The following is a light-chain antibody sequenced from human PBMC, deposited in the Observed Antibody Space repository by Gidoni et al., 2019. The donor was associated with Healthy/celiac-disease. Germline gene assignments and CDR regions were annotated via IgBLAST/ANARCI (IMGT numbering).Light chain of an antibody. Sequence: QSVLTQPPSVSGAPGQRVTISCTGSSSNIGAGYDVNWYQQLPGTAPKLLIYVNSKRPSGVPDRFSGSKSGTSASLAITGLQAEDEADYYCQSYDSSLSGSVVFGGGTKLTVL. J-gene: IGLJ2*01. CDR2: VNS. CDR3: QSYDSSLSGSVV. V-gene: IGLV1-40*01. CDR1: SSNIGAGYD.